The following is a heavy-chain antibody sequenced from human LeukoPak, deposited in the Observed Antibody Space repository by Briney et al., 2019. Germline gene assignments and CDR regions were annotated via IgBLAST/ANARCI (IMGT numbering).Heavy chain of an antibody. V-gene: IGHV3-53*01. CDR2: IYRGGST. CDR3: ARHYDGSGYNWFDR. Sequence: PGGSLRLSCAASGITFSSNYMSWVRQAPGKGLEWDSVIYRGGSTYYGDSVKGRFTISRDNSKNTVYLQMNSLRADDTAVYYCARHYDGSGYNWFDRWGPGTLVTVSS. J-gene: IGHJ5*02. D-gene: IGHD3-22*01. CDR1: GITFSSNY.